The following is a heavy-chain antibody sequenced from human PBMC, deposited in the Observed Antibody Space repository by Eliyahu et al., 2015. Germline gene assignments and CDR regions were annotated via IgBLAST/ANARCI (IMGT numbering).Heavy chain of an antibody. CDR3: ARIDSSGWEGVIDY. D-gene: IGHD6-25*01. V-gene: IGHV4-31*03. CDR2: IYYSGST. Sequence: QVQLQESGPGLVKPSQTLSLTCTVSGGSIXSGGYYWXWIRQXPGKGLEWIGYIYYSGSTYYNPSLKSRVTISVDTSKNQFSLKLSSVTAADTAVYYCARIDSSGWEGVIDYWGQGTLVTVSS. CDR1: GGSIXSGGYY. J-gene: IGHJ4*02.